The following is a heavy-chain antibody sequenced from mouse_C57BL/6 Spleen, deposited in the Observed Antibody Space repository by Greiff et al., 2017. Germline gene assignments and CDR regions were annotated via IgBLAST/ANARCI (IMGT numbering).Heavy chain of an antibody. Sequence: QVQLQQPGAELVRPGTSVKLSCKASGYTFTSYWMHWVKQRPGQGLEWIGVIDPSDSYTNYNQKFKGKATLTVDTSSSTAYMQLSSLSSEDSAVYCCARGDCRRRAMDYWGQGTSVTVSS. J-gene: IGHJ4*01. V-gene: IGHV1-59*01. CDR3: ARGDCRRRAMDY. CDR1: GYTFTSYW. CDR2: IDPSDSYT. D-gene: IGHD2-12*01.